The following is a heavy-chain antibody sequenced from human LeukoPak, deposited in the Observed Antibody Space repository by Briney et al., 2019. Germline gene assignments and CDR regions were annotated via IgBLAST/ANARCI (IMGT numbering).Heavy chain of an antibody. CDR3: ARGPYCSGGSCYSPWFDP. Sequence: SETLSLTCTVSGGSISSSSYSWSWIRQPPGKGLEWIGYIYHSGSTYYNPSLKSRVTISVDRSKNQFTLKLSSVTAADTAVYYCARGPYCSGGSCYSPWFDPWGQGTLVTVSS. D-gene: IGHD2-15*01. CDR1: GGSISSSSYS. V-gene: IGHV4-30-2*01. CDR2: IYHSGST. J-gene: IGHJ5*02.